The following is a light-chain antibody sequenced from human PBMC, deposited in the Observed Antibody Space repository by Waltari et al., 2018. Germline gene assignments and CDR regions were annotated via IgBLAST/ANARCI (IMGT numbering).Light chain of an antibody. CDR1: NIESKS. Sequence: YVLTQPPSVSLAPGTTATISCGGENIESKSVHWYQHKAGQAPVLLIYYASDRPSGIPERFSGSASGDTATLTITRVEAGDEADYYCQVWDTTSSHYVFGSGTRVTVL. CDR2: YAS. CDR3: QVWDTTSSHYV. V-gene: IGLV3-21*04. J-gene: IGLJ6*01.